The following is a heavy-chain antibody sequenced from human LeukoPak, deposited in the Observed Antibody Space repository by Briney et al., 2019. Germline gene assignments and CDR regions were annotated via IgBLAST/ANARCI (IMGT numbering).Heavy chain of an antibody. D-gene: IGHD6-19*01. V-gene: IGHV3-7*01. CDR1: GFTFSTSW. CDR2: IKRDGSEK. CDR3: ARISTSVAGADY. J-gene: IGHJ4*02. Sequence: GGSLSLSCAASGFTFSTSWMSWVRQAPGKGLEWVANIKRDGSEKYYVDSVKGRFTISRDNSKNSLYLQMDSLRAEDTAVYYCARISTSVAGADYWGQGTLVTVSS.